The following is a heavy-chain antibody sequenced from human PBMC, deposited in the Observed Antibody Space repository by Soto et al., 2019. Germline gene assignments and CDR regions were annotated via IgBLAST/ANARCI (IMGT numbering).Heavy chain of an antibody. J-gene: IGHJ4*02. Sequence: GESLKISCKGSGYSFSNNWISWVRHMPGQGLEWMGRIDPSDSYTNYSPTFQGHVTMSVDKSLSTAYLQWRSLEASDTAIYYCARLDRPKVSNTFSYWGQGTLVTVSS. V-gene: IGHV5-10-1*01. CDR2: IDPSDSYT. CDR1: GYSFSNNW. CDR3: ARLDRPKVSNTFSY. D-gene: IGHD4-4*01.